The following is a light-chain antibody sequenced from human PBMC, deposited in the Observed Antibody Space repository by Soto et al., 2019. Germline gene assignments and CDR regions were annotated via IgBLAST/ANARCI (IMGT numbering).Light chain of an antibody. CDR3: HHYSNYSKP. V-gene: IGKV1-5*03. CDR2: KAS. CDR1: ESIGRW. J-gene: IGKJ1*01. Sequence: DIQMTQSPSTLSAFVGDRVTITCRATESIGRWLAWYQQKPGKAPKLLIYKASSLESGVPSRFSGSGSGTEFTLTISSLQPDDFATYYCHHYSNYSKPFGQGTTVEVK.